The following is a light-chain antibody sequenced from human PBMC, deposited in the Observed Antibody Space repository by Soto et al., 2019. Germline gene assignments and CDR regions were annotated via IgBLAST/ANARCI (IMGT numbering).Light chain of an antibody. CDR1: QSVSSDY. V-gene: IGKV3-20*01. CDR2: GAS. CDR3: QQYVSSPQT. J-gene: IGKJ1*01. Sequence: ETVLTQSPVTLSLSPGERATLSCRASQSVSSDYLAWYQHKPGQAPRLLIHGASSRATGIPDRFSGSGSGTDFTLTISRLEPEDFAMYFCQQYVSSPQTFGQGTKVDI.